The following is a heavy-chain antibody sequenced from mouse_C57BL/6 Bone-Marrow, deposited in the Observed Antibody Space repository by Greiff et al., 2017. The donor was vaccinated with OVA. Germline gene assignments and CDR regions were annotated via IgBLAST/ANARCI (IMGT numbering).Heavy chain of an antibody. CDR1: GFTFSSYA. CDR2: ISDGGSYT. J-gene: IGHJ2*01. Sequence: EVMLVESGGGLVKPGGSLKLSCAASGFTFSSYAMSWVRQTPEKRLEWVATISDGGSYTYYPDNVKGRFTISRDNAKNNLYLQMSHLKSEDTAMYYCARSYYGSSYVGYWGQGTTLTVSS. CDR3: ARSYYGSSYVGY. D-gene: IGHD1-1*01. V-gene: IGHV5-4*03.